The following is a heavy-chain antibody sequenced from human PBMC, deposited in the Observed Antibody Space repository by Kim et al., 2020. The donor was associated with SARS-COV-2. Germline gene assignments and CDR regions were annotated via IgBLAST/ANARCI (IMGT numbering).Heavy chain of an antibody. CDR2: IWYDGSNK. Sequence: GGSLRLSCAASGFTFSSYGMHWVRQAPGKGLEWVAVIWYDGSNKFYADSVKGRFTISRDNSKNTLYLQMNSLRAEDTAVYYCARELYYDSSGSYFFDYWGQGTLVTVSS. CDR1: GFTFSSYG. CDR3: ARELYYDSSGSYFFDY. V-gene: IGHV3-33*01. J-gene: IGHJ4*02. D-gene: IGHD3-22*01.